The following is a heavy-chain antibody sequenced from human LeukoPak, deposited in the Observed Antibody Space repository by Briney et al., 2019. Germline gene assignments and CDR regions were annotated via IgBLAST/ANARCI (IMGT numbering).Heavy chain of an antibody. CDR3: ARKPGYSSTFFDY. V-gene: IGHV4-59*01. D-gene: IGHD6-13*01. Sequence: PSETLSLTCTVSGGSLSSYYWSWIRQPPGKGLEWIGYIYYSGSTNYNPSLKSRVTISVDTSKNQFSLKLSSVTAADTAVYYCARKPGYSSTFFDYWGQGTLVTVSS. CDR1: GGSLSSYY. CDR2: IYYSGST. J-gene: IGHJ4*02.